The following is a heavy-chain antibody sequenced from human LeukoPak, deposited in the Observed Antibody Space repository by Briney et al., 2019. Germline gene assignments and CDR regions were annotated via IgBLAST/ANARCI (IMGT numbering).Heavy chain of an antibody. Sequence: SETLSLTCTVSGGSISSGGYYWSWIRQHPGKGLEWIGYIYYSGSTYYNPSLKSRVTVSVDTSKNQFSLKLSSVTAADTAVYYCARDGGGYCSSTSCNWFDPWGQGTLVTVSS. CDR2: IYYSGST. V-gene: IGHV4-31*03. CDR1: GGSISSGGYY. J-gene: IGHJ5*02. D-gene: IGHD2-2*01. CDR3: ARDGGGYCSSTSCNWFDP.